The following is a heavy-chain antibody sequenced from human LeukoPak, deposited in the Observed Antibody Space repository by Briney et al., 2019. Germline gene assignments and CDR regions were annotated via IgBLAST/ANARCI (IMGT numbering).Heavy chain of an antibody. V-gene: IGHV1-69*06. CDR1: GGTFSSYA. Sequence: SVKVSCKASGGTFSSYAISWVRQAPGQGLEWMGGIIPIFGTANYAQKFQGRVTITADKSTSTAYMGLCSVRSEETAVYYGSIDRLGYCSCGSCFRDYWGQGTLVTVSS. D-gene: IGHD2-15*01. CDR2: IIPIFGTA. CDR3: SIDRLGYCSCGSCFRDY. J-gene: IGHJ4*02.